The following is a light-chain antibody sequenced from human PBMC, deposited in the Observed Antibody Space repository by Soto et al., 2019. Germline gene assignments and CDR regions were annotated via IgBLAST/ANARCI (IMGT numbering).Light chain of an antibody. CDR3: CSYAGSSTYV. CDR1: SRDVGGYNL. J-gene: IGLJ1*01. CDR2: EVT. V-gene: IGLV2-23*02. Sequence: QSALTQPASVSGSPGQSITITCTGTSRDVGGYNLVSWYQQNPGKAPQLIIYEVTKRPSGVSNRFSASKSGNTASLTISGLQAEDEADYYCCSYAGSSTYVFGTGTKVTVL.